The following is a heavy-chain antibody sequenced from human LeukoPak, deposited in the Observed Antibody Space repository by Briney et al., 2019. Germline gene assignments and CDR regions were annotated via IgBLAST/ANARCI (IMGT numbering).Heavy chain of an antibody. Sequence: PGGSLRLSCAASGFTFSSYAMHWVRQAPGKGPEWVAVISYDGSNKYYADSVKGRFTISRDNAENSLYLQMNSLRVEDTAVYYCARTPDGADYWGQGTLVTVSS. J-gene: IGHJ4*02. D-gene: IGHD3-10*01. V-gene: IGHV3-30-3*01. CDR2: ISYDGSNK. CDR1: GFTFSSYA. CDR3: ARTPDGADY.